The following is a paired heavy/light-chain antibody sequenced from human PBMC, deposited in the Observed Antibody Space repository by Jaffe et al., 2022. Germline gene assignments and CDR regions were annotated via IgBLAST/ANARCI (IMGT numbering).Heavy chain of an antibody. CDR2: IHYSGRNT. CDR3: ARHGDNPDAGYCGGDCYYPAAFDI. J-gene: IGHJ3*02. D-gene: IGHD2-21*01. V-gene: IGHV4-39*01. Sequence: ELQESGPGLVKPSETLSLTCTVSGGSISSSSRYWGWIRQPPGKGLEWIGSIHYSGRNTFSNPSLKSRVAISVDTSRNQVSLRLSSVTAADMAVYYCARHGDNPDAGYCGGDCYYPAAFDIWGQGTMVTVSS. CDR1: GGSISSSSRY.
Light chain of an antibody. CDR2: WAY. CDR1: QSVLYGPNGKNY. J-gene: IGKJ4*01. CDR3: QQYYTTLLT. V-gene: IGKV4-1*01. Sequence: DIVMTQSPDSLAVSLGERATINCKSSQSVLYGPNGKNYLAWYQQKPGQPPKLLIYWAYIRESGVPDRFSGSGSGTDFTLTISTLQAEDVAVYYCQQYYTTLLTFGGGTKVEIK.